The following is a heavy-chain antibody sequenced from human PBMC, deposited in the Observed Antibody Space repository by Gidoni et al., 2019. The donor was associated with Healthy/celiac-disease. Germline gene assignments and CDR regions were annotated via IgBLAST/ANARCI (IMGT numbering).Heavy chain of an antibody. V-gene: IGHV3-11*01. J-gene: IGHJ6*02. D-gene: IGHD5-18*01. Sequence: QVQLVESGGGLVKPGGSLRLSCAASGFTFSDYYMHWIRQAPGKGLEWVSYISSSGSTRYYADSVKGRFTISRDNAKNSLYLQMNSLRAEDTAVYYCARVDTAMVEKTDTYYYYGMDVWGQGTTVTVSS. CDR3: ARVDTAMVEKTDTYYYYGMDV. CDR2: ISSSGSTR. CDR1: GFTFSDYY.